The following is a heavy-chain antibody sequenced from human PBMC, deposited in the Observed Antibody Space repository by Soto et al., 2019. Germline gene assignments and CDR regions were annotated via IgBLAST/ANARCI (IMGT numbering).Heavy chain of an antibody. CDR2: IFYSGST. CDR1: GGSISSYY. CDR3: ASMIGDTDLSVDS. V-gene: IGHV4-59*01. Sequence: QVQLQESGPGLVKPSETLSLTCTVSGGSISSYYWSWIRQPPGKGLEWIGFIFYSGSTSHNPSLKSRVTISIDSSEYQFALKLTYVTAADTVVYYCASMIGDTDLSVDSGGKGTLVAVSS. J-gene: IGHJ5*01. D-gene: IGHD3-16*01.